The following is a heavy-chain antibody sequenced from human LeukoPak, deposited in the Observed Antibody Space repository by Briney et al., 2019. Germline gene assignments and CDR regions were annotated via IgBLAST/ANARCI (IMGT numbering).Heavy chain of an antibody. CDR1: GFRFSDYG. V-gene: IGHV3-30*02. CDR2: IRYDESDK. D-gene: IGHD6-13*01. CDR3: AKGAWAADGPMGNNFAS. Sequence: GGSLRLSCAASGFRFSDYGMHWVRQVPGKGLEWAAFIRYDESDKYYADSVKGRFTISRDNSKNTLTLHMNSLRIEDTSIYFCAKGAWAADGPMGNNFASWGQGTLVTVSS. J-gene: IGHJ4*02.